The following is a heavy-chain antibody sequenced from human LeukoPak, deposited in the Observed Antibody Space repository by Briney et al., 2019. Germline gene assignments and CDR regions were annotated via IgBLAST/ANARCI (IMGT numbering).Heavy chain of an antibody. V-gene: IGHV1-18*01. CDR3: ARSGRGTYYYFDL. CDR2: INVYTGNR. D-gene: IGHD1-26*01. CDR1: GYTFSNYD. J-gene: IGHJ4*02. Sequence: ASVKVSCKASGYTFSNYDINWVRQAPGQGLEWMGWINVYTGNRKYAQKLQGRVTMTTDTSTNTAYMELRSLRSDDTAVYHCARSGRGTYYYFDLWGQGTLVTVSS.